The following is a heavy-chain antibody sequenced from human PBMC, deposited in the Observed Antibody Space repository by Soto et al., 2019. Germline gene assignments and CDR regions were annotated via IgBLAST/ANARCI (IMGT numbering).Heavy chain of an antibody. CDR1: GDSVSSNSAA. V-gene: IGHV6-1*01. D-gene: IGHD3-22*01. CDR3: SRDRERITRTVVLGAFVI. J-gene: IGHJ3*02. Sequence: SQTLSITCAISGDSVSSNSAAWNWIRQSPSRGLEWLGRTYYRSKWYNDYAVSVKSRITINPDTSKNQFSLQLNSVTPEDTAVYYYSRDRERITRTVVLGAFVIWGQGTMVTVSS. CDR2: TYYRSKWYN.